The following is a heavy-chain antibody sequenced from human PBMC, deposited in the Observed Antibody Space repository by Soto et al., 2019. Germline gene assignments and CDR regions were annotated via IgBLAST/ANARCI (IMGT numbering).Heavy chain of an antibody. CDR2: AQPGHSDT. CDR1: GYRFSSFW. Sequence: PGESLKISCQGSGYRFSSFWIGWVRQVPGKGLEWMGIAQPGHSDTRYSPAFQGHVTISADESTNTAYLQWSSLRASDTAMYYCARQIYDSDTGPNFQYYFDSWGQGTPVTSPQ. J-gene: IGHJ4*02. D-gene: IGHD3-22*01. V-gene: IGHV5-51*01. CDR3: ARQIYDSDTGPNFQYYFDS.